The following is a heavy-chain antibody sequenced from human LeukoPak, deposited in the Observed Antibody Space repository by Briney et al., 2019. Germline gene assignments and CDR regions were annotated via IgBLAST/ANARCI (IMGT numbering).Heavy chain of an antibody. D-gene: IGHD3-22*01. CDR3: AKADSRGSSGYYFDY. J-gene: IGHJ4*02. CDR2: ISGSGGST. Sequence: GGSLRLSCAASGFTFSSYAMSWLRQAPGKGLEWVSAISGSGGSTYYADSVKGRFTISRDNSKNTLYLQMNSLRAEDTAVYYCAKADSRGSSGYYFDYWGQGTLVTVSS. CDR1: GFTFSSYA. V-gene: IGHV3-23*01.